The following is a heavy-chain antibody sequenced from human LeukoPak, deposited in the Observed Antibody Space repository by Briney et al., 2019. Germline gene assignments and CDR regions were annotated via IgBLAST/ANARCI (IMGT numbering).Heavy chain of an antibody. CDR3: ASGRLVGAPDY. J-gene: IGHJ4*02. D-gene: IGHD1-26*01. Sequence: GGSLRLSCAASGFTFDDYAMHWVRQPPGKGLVWVSRITSDGSGIGYADSVKGRFSTSRDNAKNTLYLQMNSLRAEDTAVYYCASGRLVGAPDYWGQGTLVTVSS. V-gene: IGHV3-74*01. CDR1: GFTFDDYA. CDR2: ITSDGSGI.